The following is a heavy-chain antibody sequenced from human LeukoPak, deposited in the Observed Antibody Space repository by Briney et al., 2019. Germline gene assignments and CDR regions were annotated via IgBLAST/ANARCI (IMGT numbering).Heavy chain of an antibody. CDR3: ARDARHRYCSSSSCYRGWLDP. V-gene: IGHV1-69*13. Sequence: ASVEVSCKASGGTFSSYAISWVRQAPGQGLEWMGGIIPIFGTANYAQKFQGRVTITADESTSTAYMELSSLRSEDTAVYYCARDARHRYCSSSSCYRGWLDPWGQGTPVTVSS. CDR2: IIPIFGTA. D-gene: IGHD2-2*01. CDR1: GGTFSSYA. J-gene: IGHJ5*02.